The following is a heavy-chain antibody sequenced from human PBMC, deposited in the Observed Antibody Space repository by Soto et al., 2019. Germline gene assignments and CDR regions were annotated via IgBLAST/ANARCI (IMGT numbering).Heavy chain of an antibody. CDR3: ARIGVPAAMPGIGGGVDE. J-gene: IGHJ4*02. Sequence: ASVKVSCKASGYTFTSYGISWVRQAPGQGLEWMGWISAYNGNTNYAQKLQGRVTMTTDTSTSTAYMELRSLRSDDTAVYYCARIGVPAAMPGIGGGVDERGQRTPVTVSS. CDR1: GYTFTSYG. CDR2: ISAYNGNT. V-gene: IGHV1-18*01. D-gene: IGHD2-2*01.